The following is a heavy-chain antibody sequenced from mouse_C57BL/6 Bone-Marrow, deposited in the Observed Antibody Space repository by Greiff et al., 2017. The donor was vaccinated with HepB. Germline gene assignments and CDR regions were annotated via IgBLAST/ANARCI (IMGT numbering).Heavy chain of an antibody. V-gene: IGHV1-55*01. CDR2: IYPGSGST. D-gene: IGHD1-1*01. CDR1: GYTFTSYW. J-gene: IGHJ1*03. CDR3: ARYLTGSSYPWYFDV. Sequence: QVQLQQPGAELVKPGASVKMSCKASGYTFTSYWITWVKQRPGQGLEWIGDIYPGSGSTNYNEKFKSKATLTVDTSSSTAYMQRSSLTSEDSAVYYCARYLTGSSYPWYFDVWGTGTTVTVSS.